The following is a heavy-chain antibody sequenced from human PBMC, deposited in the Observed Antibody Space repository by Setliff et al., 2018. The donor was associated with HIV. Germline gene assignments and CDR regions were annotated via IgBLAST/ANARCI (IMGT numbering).Heavy chain of an antibody. V-gene: IGHV4-59*08. J-gene: IGHJ6*03. CDR3: ARHAPRNHDLAGVFYPYYMDV. D-gene: IGHD1-1*01. CDR2: IYYSGST. Sequence: SETLSLTCTVSGGSISSFYWSWIRQPPGKGLEWIGYIYYSGSTSYNPSLKSRVTISVDTSKTQFSLKLSSATAADTAVYYCARHAPRNHDLAGVFYPYYMDVWGKGTTVTVSS. CDR1: GGSISSFY.